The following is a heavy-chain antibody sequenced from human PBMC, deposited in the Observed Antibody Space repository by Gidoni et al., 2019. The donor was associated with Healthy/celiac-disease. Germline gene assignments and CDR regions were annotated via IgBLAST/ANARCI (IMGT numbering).Heavy chain of an antibody. CDR1: GGSISSSSYY. D-gene: IGHD3-10*01. CDR3: AREIRGVIRPAYGMDV. CDR2: IYYSGST. V-gene: IGHV4-39*07. Sequence: QLQLQESGPGLVKPSETLSLTCTVSGGSISSSSYYWGWIRQPPGKGLEWIGSIYYSGSTYYNPSLKSRVTISVDTSKNQFSLKLSSVTAADTAVYYCAREIRGVIRPAYGMDVWGQGTTVTVSS. J-gene: IGHJ6*02.